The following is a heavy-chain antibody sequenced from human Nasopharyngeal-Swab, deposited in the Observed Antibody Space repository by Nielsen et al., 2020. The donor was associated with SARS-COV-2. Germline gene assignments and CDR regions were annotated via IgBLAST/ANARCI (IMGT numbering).Heavy chain of an antibody. CDR3: AKDDYDSSGYPSNAFDI. J-gene: IGHJ3*02. Sequence: SLKISCAASGFTFDDYAMHWVRQAPGKGLEWVSGISWNSGSIGYADSVKGRFTISRDNAKNSLYLQMNSLRAEDTALYYCAKDDYDSSGYPSNAFDIWGQGTMVTVSS. D-gene: IGHD3-22*01. V-gene: IGHV3-9*01. CDR2: ISWNSGSI. CDR1: GFTFDDYA.